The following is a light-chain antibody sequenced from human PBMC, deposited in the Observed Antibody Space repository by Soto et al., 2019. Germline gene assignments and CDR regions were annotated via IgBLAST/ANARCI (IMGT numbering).Light chain of an antibody. CDR1: SSDIGGYEF. J-gene: IGLJ1*01. CDR3: SSYTSTSILV. Sequence: QSALTQPASVSGSPGQSITISCTGSSSDIGGYEFVSWYQQHPGQVPKLIIYEVHNRPSGVSDRFSGSKSGNTASLTISALQEEDEADFYCSSYTSTSILVFGGGTKVTVL. CDR2: EVH. V-gene: IGLV2-14*01.